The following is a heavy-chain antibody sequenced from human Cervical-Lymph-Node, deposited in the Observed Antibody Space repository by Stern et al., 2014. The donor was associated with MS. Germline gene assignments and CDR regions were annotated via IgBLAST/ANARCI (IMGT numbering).Heavy chain of an antibody. J-gene: IGHJ5*02. CDR1: GGTFSSYA. Sequence: VQLVESGAEVKTPGSSVKVSCKASGGTFSSYAISWVRQAPGQGLEGMGGIVRIFGTANSAERFQGRVTITADESTSTDYMELSXXXXXDTAVYYCAXHIVGIQGNWFDPWGQGTLVTVSS. CDR3: AXHIVGIQGNWFDP. D-gene: IGHD5-18*01. CDR2: IVRIFGTA. V-gene: IGHV1-69*01.